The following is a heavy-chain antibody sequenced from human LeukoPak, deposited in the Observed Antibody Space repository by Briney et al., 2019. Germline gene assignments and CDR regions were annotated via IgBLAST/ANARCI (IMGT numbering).Heavy chain of an antibody. CDR3: ARHLFWGAAAGSPYFDY. D-gene: IGHD6-13*01. V-gene: IGHV4-61*05. CDR1: GDSISSSYNY. J-gene: IGHJ4*02. Sequence: SETLSLTCTVSGDSISSSYNYWAWIRQPPGKGLEWIGYIYYSGSTNYNPSLKSRVTISVDTSKNQFSLKLSSVTAADTAVYYCARHLFWGAAAGSPYFDYWGQGTLVTVSS. CDR2: IYYSGST.